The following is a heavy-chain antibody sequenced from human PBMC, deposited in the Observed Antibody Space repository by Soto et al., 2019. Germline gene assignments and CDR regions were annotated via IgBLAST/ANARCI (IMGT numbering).Heavy chain of an antibody. CDR1: GYTFTSYA. J-gene: IGHJ6*03. CDR3: ARDLKAGPLYYMDV. D-gene: IGHD6-13*01. CDR2: INAGNGNT. Sequence: EASVKVSCKASGYTFTSYAMHWVRQAPGQRLEWMGWINAGNGNTKYSQKFQGRVTITRDTSASTAYMELSSLRSEDTAVYYCARDLKAGPLYYMDVWGKGTTVTVSS. V-gene: IGHV1-3*01.